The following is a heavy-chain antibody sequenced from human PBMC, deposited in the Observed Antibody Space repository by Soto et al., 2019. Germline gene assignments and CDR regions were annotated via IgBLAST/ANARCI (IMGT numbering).Heavy chain of an antibody. CDR3: AKDQAEGGFTYGFFYYYGLDV. CDR1: VFSFKTYA. V-gene: IGHV3-23*01. D-gene: IGHD3-10*01. CDR2: TDTRGGST. Sequence: PWWSLRLSCTASVFSFKTYAMSWFRQAPGRWLEWVSATDTRGGSTYYADSVKGRFTVSRDNSKNTLHLQMNSLRAEDTAVYYCAKDQAEGGFTYGFFYYYGLDVWGQGTTVTVSS. J-gene: IGHJ6*02.